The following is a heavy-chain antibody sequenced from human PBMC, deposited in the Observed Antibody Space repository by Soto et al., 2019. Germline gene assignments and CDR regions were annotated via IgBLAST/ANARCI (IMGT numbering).Heavy chain of an antibody. CDR3: AREGASGFGMDV. J-gene: IGHJ6*02. V-gene: IGHV4-4*07. CDR2: IYTSGST. D-gene: IGHD3-3*01. Sequence: QVQLQESAPGLVKPSETLSLTCNVSGGSIRSYYWSWVRQPAGKPLQWIGRIYTSGSTNYIPALKGRVSMSVDTSKNQLSLEVTSVTAADTAVYYCAREGASGFGMDVWGLGTTVTVSS. CDR1: GGSIRSYY.